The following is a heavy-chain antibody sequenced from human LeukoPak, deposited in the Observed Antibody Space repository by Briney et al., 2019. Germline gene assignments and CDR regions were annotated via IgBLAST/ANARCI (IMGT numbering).Heavy chain of an antibody. CDR3: AKDPPPSGSYSDY. CDR2: ISSSGSTI. D-gene: IGHD1-26*01. CDR1: GFTFSDYY. J-gene: IGHJ4*02. Sequence: GGSLRLSCAASGFTFSDYYMSWIRQAPGKGLEWVSYISSSGSTIYYADSVKGRFTISRDNAKNSLYLQMNSLRAEDTAVYYCAKDPPPSGSYSDYWGQGTLVTVSS. V-gene: IGHV3-11*01.